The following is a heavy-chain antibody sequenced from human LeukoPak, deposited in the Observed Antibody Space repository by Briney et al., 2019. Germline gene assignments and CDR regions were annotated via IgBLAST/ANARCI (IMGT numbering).Heavy chain of an antibody. CDR3: ARHPRIAADPYDY. Sequence: SETLSLTCTVSGDSISNSYWGWIRQPPEKGLEWIGYIYYSGSTNYNPSLKSRVTISIHTSKNQFSLKLSSVTAADTAVYYCARHPRIAADPYDYWGQGTLVTVSS. J-gene: IGHJ4*02. CDR1: GDSISNSY. D-gene: IGHD6-13*01. V-gene: IGHV4-59*08. CDR2: IYYSGST.